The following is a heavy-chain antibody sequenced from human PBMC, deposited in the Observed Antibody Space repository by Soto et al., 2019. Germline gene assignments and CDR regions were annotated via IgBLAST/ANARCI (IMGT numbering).Heavy chain of an antibody. CDR2: IYESGTI. CDR3: ARAQFYSGSGNYHNLMFDP. Sequence: PSETLSLTCAVSGCSIGGAGYSWSWIRQPPGGGLDWIGYIYESGTILYNPSLKTRLTISLNWSDKQFSLTLNSVTAADTAVYYCARAQFYSGSGNYHNLMFDPWGQGTQVTVSS. V-gene: IGHV4-30-2*01. D-gene: IGHD3-10*01. J-gene: IGHJ5*02. CDR1: GCSIGGAGYS.